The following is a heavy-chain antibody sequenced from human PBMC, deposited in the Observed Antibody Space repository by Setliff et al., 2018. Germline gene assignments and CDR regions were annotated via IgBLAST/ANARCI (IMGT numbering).Heavy chain of an antibody. CDR2: IHPADYDT. V-gene: IGHV5-51*01. CDR1: GNGFTDLW. Sequence: PGESLKISCKVSGNGFTDLWIAWVRQTPGKGLEWMGIIHPADYDTRYSPSFKGQVTISADKSISTAYLQWSSLEASDTAMYYCARLTPMADFDYWGQGTLVTV. J-gene: IGHJ4*02. CDR3: ARLTPMADFDY. D-gene: IGHD5-18*01.